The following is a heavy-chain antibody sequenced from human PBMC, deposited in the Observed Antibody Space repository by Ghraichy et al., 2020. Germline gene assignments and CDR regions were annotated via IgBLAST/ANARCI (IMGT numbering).Heavy chain of an antibody. CDR3: ARDLEDTGDEYFDF. CDR2: IIPNSGGT. Sequence: SVKVSCKASGYTFTGYYIHWVRQAPGQGLEWMGRIIPNSGGTNYAQKFQGRVTMTRDTSISTAYMELSGLRSDDTAVYYCARDLEDTGDEYFDFWGQGTLVTVSS. CDR1: GYTFTGYY. J-gene: IGHJ4*02. D-gene: IGHD7-27*01. V-gene: IGHV1-2*06.